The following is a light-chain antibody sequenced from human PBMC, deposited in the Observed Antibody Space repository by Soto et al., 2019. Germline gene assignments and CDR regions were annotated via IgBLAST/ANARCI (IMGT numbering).Light chain of an antibody. CDR3: QQSYSTPAGT. V-gene: IGKV1-39*01. J-gene: IGKJ1*01. CDR1: QGITNF. Sequence: DIQMTQSPSSLSASVVDRVTITCLASQGITNFLAWYQQKPGKVPKLLINAAGRLQSGVPSRFSGSGSGTDFTLTISTLQPEDFATYYCQQSYSTPAGTFGQGTKVDIK. CDR2: AAG.